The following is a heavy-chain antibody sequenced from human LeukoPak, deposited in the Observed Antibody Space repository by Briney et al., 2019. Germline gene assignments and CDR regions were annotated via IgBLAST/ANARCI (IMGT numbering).Heavy chain of an antibody. CDR1: GYTFTSYD. Sequence: ASVKVSCKASGYTFTSYDINWVRQATGQGLEWMGWVSAYNGNTNYAQKLQGRVTMTTDTSTSTAYMELRSLRSDDTAVYYCARIYYYYYYMDVWGKGTTVTVSS. CDR2: VSAYNGNT. V-gene: IGHV1-18*01. CDR3: ARIYYYYYYMDV. J-gene: IGHJ6*03.